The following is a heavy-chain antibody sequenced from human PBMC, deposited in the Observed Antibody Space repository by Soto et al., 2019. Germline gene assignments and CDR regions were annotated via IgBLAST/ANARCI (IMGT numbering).Heavy chain of an antibody. V-gene: IGHV4-31*03. D-gene: IGHD2-15*01. CDR1: GGSISSGGYS. J-gene: IGHJ3*02. Sequence: PSETLSLTCTVSGGSISSGGYSWSWFRQHPGKGLEWIGYIYYSGSTYYNPSLESRVTISVDTSKNQFSLKLSSVTAADTAVYYCAREAVAATPGDFDIWGQGTMVT. CDR2: IYYSGST. CDR3: AREAVAATPGDFDI.